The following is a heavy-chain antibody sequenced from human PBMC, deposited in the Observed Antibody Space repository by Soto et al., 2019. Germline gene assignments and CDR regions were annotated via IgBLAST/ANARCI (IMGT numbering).Heavy chain of an antibody. D-gene: IGHD1-26*01. Sequence: GGALRLSCAASGFTFSSYAMHWVRQAPGKGLEWVAVISYDGSNKYYADSVKGRFTISRDNSKNTLYLQMNSLRAEDTAVYYCARDRWGLPNYYYYGMDVWGQGTTVTVSS. CDR2: ISYDGSNK. V-gene: IGHV3-30-3*01. CDR3: ARDRWGLPNYYYYGMDV. J-gene: IGHJ6*02. CDR1: GFTFSSYA.